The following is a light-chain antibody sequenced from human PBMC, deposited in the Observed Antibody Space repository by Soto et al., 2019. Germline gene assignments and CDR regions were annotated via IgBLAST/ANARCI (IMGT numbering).Light chain of an antibody. CDR2: EVS. CDR1: SSDVGGYNY. Sequence: QSALTQPASVSGCPGQSITISCTGTSSDVGGYNYVSWYQQHPGKAPKLMIYEVSNRPSGVSNRFSGSKSGNTASLTISGLQAEDEADYYCSSYTSSSTFFGTGTKVTVL. V-gene: IGLV2-14*01. CDR3: SSYTSSSTF. J-gene: IGLJ1*01.